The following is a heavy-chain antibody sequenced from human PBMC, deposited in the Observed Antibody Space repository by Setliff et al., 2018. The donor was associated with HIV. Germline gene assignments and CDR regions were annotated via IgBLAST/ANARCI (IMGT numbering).Heavy chain of an antibody. CDR2: INPSGGST. Sequence: GASVKVSCKASGYTFTTYYMHWVRQAPGQGLEWMGIINPSGGSTSYAQKFQGRVTMTRDTSTSTVYMELSSLRSDDTAVYYCARDGLYSSSWYWGSWGEQWTNTRLDYWGQGTLVTVSS. V-gene: IGHV1-46*01. CDR1: GYTFTTYY. D-gene: IGHD6-13*01. CDR3: ARDGLYSSSWYWGSWGEQWTNTRLDY. J-gene: IGHJ4*02.